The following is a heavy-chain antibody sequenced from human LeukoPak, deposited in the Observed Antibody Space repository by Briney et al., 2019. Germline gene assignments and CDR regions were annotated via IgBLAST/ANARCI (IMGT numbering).Heavy chain of an antibody. D-gene: IGHD6-13*01. J-gene: IGHJ4*02. CDR3: ARDRRIAAAGFDY. CDR2: INPSGGST. CDR1: GYTFTSYY. Sequence: GASVKVSCKASGYTFTSYYMHWVRQAPGQGLEWMGIINPSGGSTSCAQKFQGRVTMTRDMSTSTVYMELSSLRSEDTAVYYCARDRRIAAAGFDYWGQGTLVTVSS. V-gene: IGHV1-46*01.